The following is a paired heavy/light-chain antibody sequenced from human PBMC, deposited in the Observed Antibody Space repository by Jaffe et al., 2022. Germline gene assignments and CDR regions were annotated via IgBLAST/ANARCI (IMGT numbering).Heavy chain of an antibody. CDR1: AYSISSGYY. J-gene: IGHJ4*02. CDR2: IHHSGRT. CDR3: ARRRDYGGNSDFDY. D-gene: IGHD4-17*01. V-gene: IGHV4-38-2*01. Sequence: QVQLQASGPGLVKPSETLSLTCAVSAYSISSGYYWDWIRQPPGKGLDWIGSIHHSGRTYYNPSLKSRLTISVDTSKNQFSLKLTSVTAADTAVYYCARRRDYGGNSDFDYWGQGTLVIVSS.
Light chain of an antibody. J-gene: IGLJ3*02. V-gene: IGLV1-40*01. CDR2: RNS. CDR3: HSYDTSLSWV. CDR1: SSNIGAPYD. Sequence: QSVLAQPPSVSGAPGQRVTISCTGSSSNIGAPYDVHWYQQLPGTAPKLLIYRNSNRPSGVPDRFSGSKSGTSASLDITGLQAEDEADYYCHSYDTSLSWVFGGGTKLIVL.